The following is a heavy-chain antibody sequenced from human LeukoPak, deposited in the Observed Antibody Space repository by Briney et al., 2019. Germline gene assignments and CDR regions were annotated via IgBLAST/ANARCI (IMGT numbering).Heavy chain of an antibody. CDR1: GYTFTSYY. CDR3: ARGLPAGRAYCGGDCYLPFDP. Sequence: ASVKVSCKASGYTFTSYYMHWVRQAPGQGLEWMGIINPSGGSTSYAQKFQGRVTMTRDTSTSTVYMELSSLRSEDTAVYYCARGLPAGRAYCGGDCYLPFDPWGQGTLVTVSS. V-gene: IGHV1-46*01. J-gene: IGHJ5*02. D-gene: IGHD2-21*02. CDR2: INPSGGST.